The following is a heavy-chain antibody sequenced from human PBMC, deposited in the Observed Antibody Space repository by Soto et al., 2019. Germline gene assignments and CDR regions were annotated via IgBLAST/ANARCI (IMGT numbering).Heavy chain of an antibody. D-gene: IGHD5-12*01. Sequence: SETLSLTCTVSGGSLTGYYWIWIRQPPGKGLEWIGLIHYTGNTNYNPSLKSRVTISIDTSKNQFSLRLRSATAADTAVYYCAKETGASGLPFDFWGQGALVTVSS. CDR1: GGSLTGYY. CDR3: AKETGASGLPFDF. V-gene: IGHV4-59*01. J-gene: IGHJ4*02. CDR2: IHYTGNT.